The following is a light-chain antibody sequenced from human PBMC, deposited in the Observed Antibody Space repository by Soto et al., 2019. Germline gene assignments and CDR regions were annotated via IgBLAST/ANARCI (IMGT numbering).Light chain of an antibody. CDR3: QQYYSYPRT. J-gene: IGKJ1*01. CDR2: EAS. CDR1: QTISSW. V-gene: IGKV1-5*03. Sequence: DIQMSQSPSTLSGSVGDRVTIXXRASQTISSWLAWYQQKPGKAPKLXIYEASTLKSGVPSRFSGSGAGTEFTLTISSLQPDDFATYYCQQYYSYPRTFGQGTKVEIK.